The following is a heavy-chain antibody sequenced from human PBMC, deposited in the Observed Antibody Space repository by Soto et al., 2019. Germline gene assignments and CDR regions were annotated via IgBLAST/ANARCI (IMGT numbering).Heavy chain of an antibody. CDR2: IYPGDSDT. V-gene: IGHV5-51*01. J-gene: IGHJ6*02. Sequence: GESLKISCKGSGYSFTSYWIGWVRQMPGKGLEWMGIIYPGDSDTRYSPSFQGQVTISADKSISTAYLQWSSLKASDTAMYYCARLFDDARQNYDFWSGYHHRYYYYYGMDVWGQGTTVTDS. CDR1: GYSFTSYW. D-gene: IGHD3-3*01. CDR3: ARLFDDARQNYDFWSGYHHRYYYYYGMDV.